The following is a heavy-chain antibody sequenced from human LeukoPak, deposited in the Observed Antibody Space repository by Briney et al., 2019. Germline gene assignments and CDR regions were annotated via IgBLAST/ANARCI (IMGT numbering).Heavy chain of an antibody. D-gene: IGHD2-15*01. Sequence: GASVKVSCKASGYTFTSYYMHWVRQAPGQGLEWMGIINPSGGSTSYAQKFQGRVTMTRDTSTSTVYMELSSLRSEDTAVYYCARGDNIVVVAATSYYYYGMDVWGQGTTVTVSS. V-gene: IGHV1-46*01. CDR1: GYTFTSYY. CDR2: INPSGGST. J-gene: IGHJ6*02. CDR3: ARGDNIVVVAATSYYYYGMDV.